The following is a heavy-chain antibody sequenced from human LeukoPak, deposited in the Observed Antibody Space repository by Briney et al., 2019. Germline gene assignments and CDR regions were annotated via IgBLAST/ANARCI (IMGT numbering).Heavy chain of an antibody. D-gene: IGHD6-13*01. Sequence: SETLSLTCAVYGGSSSGYYWSWIHQPPGKGLEWIGEINHSGSTNYNPSLKSRVTISVDTSKNQFSLKLSSVTAADTAVYYCARGGGIAAAGTEFDPWGQGTLVTVSS. V-gene: IGHV4-34*01. CDR1: GGSSSGYY. CDR3: ARGGGIAAAGTEFDP. CDR2: INHSGST. J-gene: IGHJ5*02.